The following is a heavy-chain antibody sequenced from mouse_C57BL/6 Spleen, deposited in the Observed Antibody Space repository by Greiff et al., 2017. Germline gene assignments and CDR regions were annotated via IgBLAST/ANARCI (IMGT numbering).Heavy chain of an antibody. CDR2: IDPSDSET. D-gene: IGHD2-5*01. Sequence: QVQLQQPGAELVRPGSSVKLSCKASGYTFTSYWMHWVKQRPIQGLEWIGNIDPSDSETHYNQKFKDKATLTVDKSSSTAYMQLSSLTSEDSAVYYCARKGSKPYAMDYWGQGTSVTVSS. CDR1: GYTFTSYW. J-gene: IGHJ4*01. CDR3: ARKGSKPYAMDY. V-gene: IGHV1-52*01.